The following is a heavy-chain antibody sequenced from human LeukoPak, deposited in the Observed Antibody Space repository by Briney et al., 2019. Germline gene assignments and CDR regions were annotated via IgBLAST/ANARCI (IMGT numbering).Heavy chain of an antibody. D-gene: IGHD2-15*01. V-gene: IGHV4-39*01. CDR2: IFFSGNT. CDR1: GSSISGSSYY. Sequence: SETLSLTCTVSGSSISGSSYYWGWIRQPPRKGLEWIGSIFFSGNTYFNPSLKSRVTITIDTSKNQFSLQLDSVTAAETAVYYCARSPAYCSGGSCYLDYLGQGTLVIVSS. CDR3: ARSPAYCSGGSCYLDY. J-gene: IGHJ4*02.